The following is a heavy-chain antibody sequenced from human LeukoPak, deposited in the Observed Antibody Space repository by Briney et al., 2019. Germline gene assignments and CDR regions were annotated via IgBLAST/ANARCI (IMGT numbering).Heavy chain of an antibody. CDR1: GYTFTSYG. Sequence: ASVKVSCKASGYTFTSYGISWVRQAPGQGLEWMGWISAYNGNTNYAQKLQGRVTMTTDTSTSAAYMELRSLRSDGTAVYYCARGFRDYGEFAEYFQHWGQGTLVTVSS. V-gene: IGHV1-18*01. CDR2: ISAYNGNT. D-gene: IGHD4-17*01. CDR3: ARGFRDYGEFAEYFQH. J-gene: IGHJ1*01.